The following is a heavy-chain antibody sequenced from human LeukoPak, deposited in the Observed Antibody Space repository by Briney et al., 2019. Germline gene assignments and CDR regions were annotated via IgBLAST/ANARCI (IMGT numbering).Heavy chain of an antibody. Sequence: GGSLRLSCAASGFTFSSYSMNWVRQAPGKGLEWVSSINSDSSLMFYAESVKGRFTISRDNAKNSLYLQMNSLRAEDTAVYYCARDRSSGSYAEYFQHWGQGTLVTVSS. V-gene: IGHV3-21*01. D-gene: IGHD1-26*01. CDR1: GFTFSSYS. J-gene: IGHJ1*01. CDR2: INSDSSLM. CDR3: ARDRSSGSYAEYFQH.